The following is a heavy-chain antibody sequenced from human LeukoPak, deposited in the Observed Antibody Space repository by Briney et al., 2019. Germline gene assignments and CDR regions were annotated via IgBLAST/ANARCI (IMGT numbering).Heavy chain of an antibody. J-gene: IGHJ4*02. CDR3: ARGLDWNDELDY. D-gene: IGHD1-1*01. V-gene: IGHV4-34*01. Sequence: PSETLSLTCAVYGGSLSGYYWSWIRQPPGKGLEWIGEINHSGSTNYNPSLKSRVTISVDTSKNQFSLKLSSVTAADTAAYYCARGLDWNDELDYWGQGTLVTVSS. CDR1: GGSLSGYY. CDR2: INHSGST.